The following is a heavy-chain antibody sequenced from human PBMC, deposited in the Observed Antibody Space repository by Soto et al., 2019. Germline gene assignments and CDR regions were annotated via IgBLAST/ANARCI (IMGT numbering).Heavy chain of an antibody. CDR3: ARQDGYALYYFDS. J-gene: IGHJ4*02. V-gene: IGHV5-51*01. Sequence: GESLKISCKGSGYSFNNYWIGWVRQMPGKGLEWMGIIYPGDSDTRYSPSFRGQVTISADKSISSAYLQWSSLKASDTTMYYCARQDGYALYYFDSWGQGTLVTVSS. D-gene: IGHD5-12*01. CDR2: IYPGDSDT. CDR1: GYSFNNYW.